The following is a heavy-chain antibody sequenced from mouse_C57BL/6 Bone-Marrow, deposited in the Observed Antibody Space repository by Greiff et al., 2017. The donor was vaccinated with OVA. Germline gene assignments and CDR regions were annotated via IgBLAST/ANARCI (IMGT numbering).Heavy chain of an antibody. J-gene: IGHJ4*01. V-gene: IGHV1-54*01. CDR3: ARDYDYSYAMDY. Sequence: QVQLQQSGAELVRPGPSVKVSCKASGYAFTNYLIEWVKQRPGQGLEWIGVINPGSGGTNYNEKFKGKATLTADKSSSTAYMQLSSLTSEDSAVYFCARDYDYSYAMDYWGQGSSVTVSS. D-gene: IGHD2-4*01. CDR1: GYAFTNYL. CDR2: INPGSGGT.